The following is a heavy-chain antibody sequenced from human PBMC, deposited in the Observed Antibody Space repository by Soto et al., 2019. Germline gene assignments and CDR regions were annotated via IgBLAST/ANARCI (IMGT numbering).Heavy chain of an antibody. CDR1: GGSISSGGYS. D-gene: IGHD3-22*01. V-gene: IGHV4-30-2*01. J-gene: IGHJ3*02. CDR3: ARGGPRFYYDSSGYYGLDAFDI. CDR2: IYHSGST. Sequence: QLPLQESGSGLVKPSQTLSLTCAVSGGSISSGGYSWSWIRQPPGKGLEWIGYIYHSGSTYYNPSLKSRVTISVDRSKNQFSLKLSSVTAADTAVYYCARGGPRFYYDSSGYYGLDAFDIWGQGTMVTVSS.